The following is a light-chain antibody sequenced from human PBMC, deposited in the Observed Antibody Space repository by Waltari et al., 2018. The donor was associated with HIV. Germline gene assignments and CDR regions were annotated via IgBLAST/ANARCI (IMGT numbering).Light chain of an antibody. CDR3: QVWETIGDHRV. Sequence: SYVMTQSPSVSVAPGQTARITCGGYNIGSKTVHWYQQKPGQAPVLVVYDDSVRPSGIPERFSGSNSGITATLTISRVEAGDEAGYYCQVWETIGDHRVFGGGTTLTVL. CDR1: NIGSKT. CDR2: DDS. V-gene: IGLV3-21*02. J-gene: IGLJ3*02.